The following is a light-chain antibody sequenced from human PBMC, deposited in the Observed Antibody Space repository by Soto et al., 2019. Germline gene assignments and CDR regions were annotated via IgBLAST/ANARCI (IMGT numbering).Light chain of an antibody. CDR2: GAS. CDR3: QHYNSYSEA. J-gene: IGKJ1*01. CDR1: QSVSSN. Sequence: EVVMTQSPASLSASPGERVTLSCRASQSVSSNLARYQQKPGQAPRLLIYGASTRATGIPARFSGSGSGTEFTLTISSLQPDDFATYYCQHYNSYSEAFGQGTKVDIK. V-gene: IGKV3-15*01.